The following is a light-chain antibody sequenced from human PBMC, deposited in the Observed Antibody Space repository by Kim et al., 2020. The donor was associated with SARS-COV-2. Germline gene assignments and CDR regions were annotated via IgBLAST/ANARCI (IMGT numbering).Light chain of an antibody. Sequence: SASIGDRVAITCRASESIATYLNWYQQKPGRPPKLLIYGASSLQRWVPSRFSGSGSGTDFTLTISSLQPEDFATYFCQQTDATPHTFGQGTKLEI. CDR2: GAS. CDR1: ESIATY. CDR3: QQTDATPHT. V-gene: IGKV1-39*01. J-gene: IGKJ2*01.